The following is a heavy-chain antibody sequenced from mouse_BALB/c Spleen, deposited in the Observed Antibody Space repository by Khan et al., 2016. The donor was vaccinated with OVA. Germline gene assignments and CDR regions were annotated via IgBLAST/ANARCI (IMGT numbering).Heavy chain of an antibody. CDR1: GYTLTDYG. V-gene: IGHV9-3-1*01. D-gene: IGHD2-1*01. Sequence: QIQLVQSGPELKKPGEIVKISCKAFGYTLTDYGMNWVKQAPGKGLKWMGWINTYTGEATYADDFKGRFAFSLETSASSAYLQINNLRTEDTATYYCSSSNGNYWFAYWGQGTLVTVSA. J-gene: IGHJ3*01. CDR3: SSSNGNYWFAY. CDR2: INTYTGEA.